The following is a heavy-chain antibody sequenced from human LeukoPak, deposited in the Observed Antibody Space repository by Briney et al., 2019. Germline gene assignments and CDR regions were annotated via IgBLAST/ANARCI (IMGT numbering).Heavy chain of an antibody. J-gene: IGHJ4*02. V-gene: IGHV4-34*01. CDR1: GGSFSGYY. CDR2: INHSGST. Sequence: SETLSLTCAVYGGSFSGYYWSWIRQPPGKGLEWIGEINHSGSTNYNPSLKSRVTISVDTSKNQFSLKLSSVTAADTAVYYGARAGPFDSSGYGRLNYFDYWGQGTLVTVSS. CDR3: ARAGPFDSSGYGRLNYFDY. D-gene: IGHD3-22*01.